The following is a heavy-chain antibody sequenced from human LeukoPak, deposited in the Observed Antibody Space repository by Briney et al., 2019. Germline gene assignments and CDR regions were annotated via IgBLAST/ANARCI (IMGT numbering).Heavy chain of an antibody. J-gene: IGHJ4*02. Sequence: PSETLSLTCAVYGGSFSGYYWSWIRQPPGKGLEWIGEINHSGSTNYNPSLKSRVTISVDTSKNQFSLKLSSVTAADTAVYYCARSGSGYLRYYFDYWGQGTLVTVSS. CDR1: GGSFSGYY. V-gene: IGHV4-34*01. CDR2: INHSGST. CDR3: ARSGSGYLRYYFDY. D-gene: IGHD5-12*01.